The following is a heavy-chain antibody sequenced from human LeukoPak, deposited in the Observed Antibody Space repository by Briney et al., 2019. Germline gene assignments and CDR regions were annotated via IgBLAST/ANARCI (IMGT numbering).Heavy chain of an antibody. CDR3: VIVVVAAN. CDR2: INPNSGGT. V-gene: IGHV1-2*02. Sequence: ASVKVSCKASGYTFTGYYMHWVRQAPGQGLEWMGWINPNSGGTSYAQKFQGRVTMTRDTSTSTVYMELSSLRSEDTAVYYCVIVVVAANWGQGTLVTVSS. J-gene: IGHJ4*02. D-gene: IGHD2-15*01. CDR1: GYTFTGYY.